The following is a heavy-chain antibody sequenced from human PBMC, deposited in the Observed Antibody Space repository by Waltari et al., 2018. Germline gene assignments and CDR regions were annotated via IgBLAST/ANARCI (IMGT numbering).Heavy chain of an antibody. CDR1: GFIFSSYT. CDR3: AKGFDRASFDY. D-gene: IGHD3-22*01. V-gene: IGHV3-23*03. CDR2: FHGGGDT. Sequence: EVQLLESGGGLVQPGGSLRLSCAASGFIFSSYTMNWVRPAPGKGLEWVSVFHGGGDTDYADSVKGRFTISRDNSKNMLYLQMNSLRPEDTAVYYCAKGFDRASFDYWGQGALVTVSS. J-gene: IGHJ4*02.